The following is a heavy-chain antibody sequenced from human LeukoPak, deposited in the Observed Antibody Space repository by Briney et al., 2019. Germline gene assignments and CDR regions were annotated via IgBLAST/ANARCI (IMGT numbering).Heavy chain of an antibody. CDR1: GFTFNSYG. J-gene: IGHJ4*02. CDR3: AKAPRWNDFIRDYYFDY. CDR2: ISHDGSNK. Sequence: PGGSLRLSCAASGFTFNSYGMHWVRQAPGKGLEWVAVISHDGSNKYYADSVKGRFTISRDNSKNTLYLQMSSLRAEDTAVYYCAKAPRWNDFIRDYYFDYWGQGTLVTVSS. V-gene: IGHV3-30*18. D-gene: IGHD1-1*01.